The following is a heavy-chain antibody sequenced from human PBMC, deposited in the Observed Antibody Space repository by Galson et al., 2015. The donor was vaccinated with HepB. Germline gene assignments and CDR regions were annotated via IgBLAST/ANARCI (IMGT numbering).Heavy chain of an antibody. V-gene: IGHV3-23*01. CDR2: INDDGSTT. CDR1: GFPFTSYA. J-gene: IGHJ6*02. Sequence: SLRLSCAASGFPFTSYALTWVHQVPGRGLEWVSVINDDGSTTHYADSVKGRFTISRDNPENTVYLQMNSLRAEDTAVYYYGMDVWGQGTTVIVSS. CDR3: GMDV.